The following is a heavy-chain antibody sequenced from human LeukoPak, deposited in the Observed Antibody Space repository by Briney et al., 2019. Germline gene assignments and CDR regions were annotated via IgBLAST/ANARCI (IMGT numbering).Heavy chain of an antibody. Sequence: GESLKISCKGSGYSFTSYCIGWVRQMPGKGLEWMGIIYPGDSDTSYSSSFPRQVTVSVDKSICTAHLSWSSLSVSDTAMYYCARVVDGSSGPDAFDIWGQGTMVTVSS. D-gene: IGHD3-22*01. CDR3: ARVVDGSSGPDAFDI. V-gene: IGHV5-51*01. CDR1: GYSFTSYC. J-gene: IGHJ3*02. CDR2: IYPGDSDT.